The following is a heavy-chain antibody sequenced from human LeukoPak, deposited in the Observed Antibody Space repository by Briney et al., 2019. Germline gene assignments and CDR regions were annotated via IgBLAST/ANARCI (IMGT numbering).Heavy chain of an antibody. Sequence: GGSLRLSCAASGXTFSSYAMSWVRQAPGKGLEWVSVISGSGGSTYYADSVKGRFTISRDNSKNTLYLQMNSLRAEDTAVYYCQRETDAFDIWGQGTMVTVSS. J-gene: IGHJ3*02. CDR2: ISGSGGST. V-gene: IGHV3-23*01. D-gene: IGHD1-26*01. CDR3: QRETDAFDI. CDR1: GXTFSSYA.